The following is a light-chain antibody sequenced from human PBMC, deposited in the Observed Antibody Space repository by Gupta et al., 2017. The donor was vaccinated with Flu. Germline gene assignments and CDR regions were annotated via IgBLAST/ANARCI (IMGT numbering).Light chain of an antibody. CDR2: SND. CDR3: AAWDDSLNGYV. CDR1: SSNIGSNY. J-gene: IGLJ1*01. V-gene: IGLV1-44*01. Sequence: HSSVTQPPPPPCPAGPRVTLACSGSSSNIGSNYANWYQQFPGTAPKLLIYSNDRRPSGVPGRFSGSKSGTSASLAISGLQSEDEADYYCAAWDDSLNGYVFGRGTKVTVL.